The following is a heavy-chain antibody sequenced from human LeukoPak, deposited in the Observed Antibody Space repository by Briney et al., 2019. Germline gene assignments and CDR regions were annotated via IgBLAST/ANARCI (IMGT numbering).Heavy chain of an antibody. J-gene: IGHJ4*02. CDR3: ARQTGSGLFILP. Sequence: SQTLSLTCTVSGNSISSGDNYWSWIRQPAGKGLEWIGRIYTSGSTNYNPSLKSRVTISGDTSKNQFSLRLTSVTAADTAVYYCARQTGSGLFILPGGQGTLVTVSS. CDR1: GNSISSGDNY. CDR2: IYTSGST. D-gene: IGHD3/OR15-3a*01. V-gene: IGHV4-61*02.